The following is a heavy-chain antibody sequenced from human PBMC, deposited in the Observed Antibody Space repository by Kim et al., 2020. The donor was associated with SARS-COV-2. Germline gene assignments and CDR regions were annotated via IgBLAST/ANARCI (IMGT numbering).Heavy chain of an antibody. D-gene: IGHD3-22*01. J-gene: IGHJ3*02. Sequence: SETLSLTCTVSGGSISSGGYYWSWIRQHPGKGLEWIGYIYYSGSTYYNPSLKSRVTISVDTSKNQFSLKLSSVTAADTAVYYCAREPLIGTYDSRSLDAFDIWGRGTMVTVSS. CDR2: IYYSGST. CDR3: AREPLIGTYDSRSLDAFDI. CDR1: GGSISSGGYY. V-gene: IGHV4-31*03.